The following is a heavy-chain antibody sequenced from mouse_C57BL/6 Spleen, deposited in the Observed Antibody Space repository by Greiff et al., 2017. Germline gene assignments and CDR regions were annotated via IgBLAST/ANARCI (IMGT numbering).Heavy chain of an antibody. CDR2: ISYSGST. V-gene: IGHV3-1*01. J-gene: IGHJ4*01. CDR1: GYSITSGYD. D-gene: IGHD2-5*01. Sequence: EVQLQQSGPGMVKPSQSLSLTCTVTGYSITSGYDWHWIRHFPGNKLEWMGYISYSGSTNYNPSLKSRISITHDTSKNHFFLKLNSVTTEDTATYYCARGDSNFYYYAMDYWGQGTSVTVSS. CDR3: ARGDSNFYYYAMDY.